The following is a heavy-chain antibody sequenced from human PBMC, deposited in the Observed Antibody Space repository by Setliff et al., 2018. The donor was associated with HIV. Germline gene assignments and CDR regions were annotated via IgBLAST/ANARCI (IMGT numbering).Heavy chain of an antibody. CDR2: IYHDGNT. CDR1: GGSYSSTFHY. V-gene: IGHV4-39*07. Sequence: SETLSLTCTASGGSYSSTFHYWVWIRQPPGKGLEWVGSIYHDGNTYYNPSLKSRVAISVDTSKNQFSLKLTSVTAADTAVYYCVTSSSWSSRLNFWGPGMLVTVSS. CDR3: VTSSSWSSRLNF. J-gene: IGHJ4*02. D-gene: IGHD2-2*01.